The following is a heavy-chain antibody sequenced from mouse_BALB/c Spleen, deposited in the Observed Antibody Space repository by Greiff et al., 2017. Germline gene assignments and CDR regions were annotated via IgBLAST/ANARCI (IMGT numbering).Heavy chain of an antibody. J-gene: IGHJ4*01. CDR1: GYTFSSYW. D-gene: IGHD1-3*01. CDR2: ILPGSGST. V-gene: IGHV1-9*01. CDR3: ARRKSTTLYYAMDD. Sequence: VQLQQSGAELMKPGASVKISCKATGYTFSSYWIEWVKQRPGHGLEWIGEILPGSGSTNYNEKFKGKATFTADTSSNTAYMQLSSLTSEDSAVYDCARRKSTTLYYAMDDWGQGTSGTVSA.